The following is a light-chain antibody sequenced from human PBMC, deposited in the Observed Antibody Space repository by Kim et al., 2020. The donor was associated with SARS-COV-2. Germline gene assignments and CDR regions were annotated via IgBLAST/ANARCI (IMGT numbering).Light chain of an antibody. J-gene: IGLJ3*02. CDR3: QVWDSGSDHWV. CDR1: NIGSKT. Sequence: ATAQMARITCGGNNIGSKTVHWYQQKSGQDPVLVIYTDSDRPSGIPERFSGSNPGSTTTLTISRTEAGDEADYYCQVWDSGSDHWVFGGGTKVTVL. V-gene: IGLV3-12*01. CDR2: TDS.